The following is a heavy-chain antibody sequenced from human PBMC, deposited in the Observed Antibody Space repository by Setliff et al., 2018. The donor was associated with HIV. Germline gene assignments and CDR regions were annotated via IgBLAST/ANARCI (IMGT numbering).Heavy chain of an antibody. D-gene: IGHD1-26*01. V-gene: IGHV4-30-2*01. CDR3: ARGGTSSNWFDP. J-gene: IGHJ5*02. CDR2: IYHSEMI. Sequence: SETLSLTCVVSGDSIRNGGYSWTWIRQPPGKGLEWIGFIYHSEMINYNPSLKSRVSMSLDTSKNQFSLKLTSVTAADTAVYYCARGGTSSNWFDPWGQGTLVTVSS. CDR1: GDSIRNGGYS.